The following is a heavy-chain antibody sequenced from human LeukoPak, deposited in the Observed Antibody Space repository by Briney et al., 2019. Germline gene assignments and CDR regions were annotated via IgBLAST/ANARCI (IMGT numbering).Heavy chain of an antibody. J-gene: IGHJ4*02. D-gene: IGHD6-19*01. CDR3: ARGRNARIKVAVADTPLTNFDY. CDR2: ISAYNGNT. Sequence: ASVKVSCKASGYTFTGYYTHWVRQAPGQGLEWMGWISAYNGNTNYAQKLQGRVTMTTDTSTSTAYMELRSLRSDDTAVYYCARGRNARIKVAVADTPLTNFDYWGQGTLVTVSS. CDR1: GYTFTGYY. V-gene: IGHV1-18*04.